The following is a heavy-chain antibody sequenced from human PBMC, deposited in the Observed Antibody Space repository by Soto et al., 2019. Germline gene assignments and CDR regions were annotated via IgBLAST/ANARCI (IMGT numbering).Heavy chain of an antibody. V-gene: IGHV4-31*03. J-gene: IGHJ5*02. Sequence: SETLSLTCTVSGGSISSGGYYWSWIRQHPGKGLEWIGYIYYSGSTYYNPSLKSRVTISVDTSKNQFSLKLSSVTAADTAVYYCARLRIATNNYKWFDPWGQGTLVTVSS. CDR2: IYYSGST. CDR3: ARLRIATNNYKWFDP. D-gene: IGHD2-21*01. CDR1: GGSISSGGYY.